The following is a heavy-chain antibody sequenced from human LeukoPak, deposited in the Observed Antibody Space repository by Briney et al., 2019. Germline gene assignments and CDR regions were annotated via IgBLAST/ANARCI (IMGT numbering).Heavy chain of an antibody. D-gene: IGHD3-16*02. Sequence: GASLKVSCKAPGFTFTSSAMQWVRQARGQRVGWIGWIDVGSSNTNYAQKFQERVTITSDMSTSTAYMELSSLRSEDTAVDYCAAGPLVYRWKPGGFDPWGQGNLVTVSS. CDR2: IDVGSSNT. V-gene: IGHV1-58*02. CDR3: AAGPLVYRWKPGGFDP. CDR1: GFTFTSSA. J-gene: IGHJ5*02.